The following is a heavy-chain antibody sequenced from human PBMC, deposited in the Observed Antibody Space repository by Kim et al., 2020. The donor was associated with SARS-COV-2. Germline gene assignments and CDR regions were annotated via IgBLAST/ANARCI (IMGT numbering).Heavy chain of an antibody. CDR2: ISSSSSYI. D-gene: IGHD6-19*01. Sequence: GGSLRLSCAASGFTFSSYSMNWVRQAPGKGLEWVSSISSSSSYIYYADSVKGRFTISRDNAKNSLYLQMNSLRAEDTAVYYCARDLGEEQWLVFLRYFDYWGQGTLVTVSS. V-gene: IGHV3-21*01. CDR3: ARDLGEEQWLVFLRYFDY. CDR1: GFTFSSYS. J-gene: IGHJ4*02.